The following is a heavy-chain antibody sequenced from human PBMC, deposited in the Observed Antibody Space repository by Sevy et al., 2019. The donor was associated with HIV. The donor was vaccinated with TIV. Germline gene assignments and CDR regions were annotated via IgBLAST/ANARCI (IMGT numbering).Heavy chain of an antibody. J-gene: IGHJ4*02. D-gene: IGHD2-21*02. CDR1: GLNFDDYG. CDR3: ARERSCGGDCYYFAY. V-gene: IGHV3-20*04. Sequence: GGSLRLSCAASGLNFDDYGMSWVRQAPGKGLEWVSAINWNGVGTSYAGSVKGRFTISRDNAKNSLYVQMNSLRAEDTALYYCARERSCGGDCYYFAYWGQGTLVTVSS. CDR2: INWNGVGT.